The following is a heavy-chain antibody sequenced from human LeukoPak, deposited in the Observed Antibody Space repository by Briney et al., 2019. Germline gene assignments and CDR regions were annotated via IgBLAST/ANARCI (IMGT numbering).Heavy chain of an antibody. V-gene: IGHV4-4*02. CDR1: GFTFSSNY. CDR3: ASRWRNGMDV. D-gene: IGHD1-1*01. J-gene: IGHJ6*02. Sequence: GSLRLSRAASGFTFSSNYMSWVRQPPGEGLEWIGEIYHSGSTNSNPSLKSRVTMSVDKSKNQVSLRLSSVTAADTAMYYCASRWRNGMDVWGQGTTVTVSS. CDR2: IYHSGST.